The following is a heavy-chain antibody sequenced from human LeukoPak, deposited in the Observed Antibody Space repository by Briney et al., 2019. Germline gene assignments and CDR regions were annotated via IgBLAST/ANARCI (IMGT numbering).Heavy chain of an antibody. CDR2: ISGSGGST. V-gene: IGHV3-23*01. CDR1: GFTFSSYA. D-gene: IGHD1-1*01. Sequence: PGGSLRLSCAASGFTFSSYAMSWVRQAPGKGLEWVSAISGSGGSTYYADSVKGRFTISRDNSKNTLYLQMNSLRAEDTAVYYCAKDQNWNPVRRRLGPDAFDIWGQGAMVTVSS. J-gene: IGHJ3*02. CDR3: AKDQNWNPVRRRLGPDAFDI.